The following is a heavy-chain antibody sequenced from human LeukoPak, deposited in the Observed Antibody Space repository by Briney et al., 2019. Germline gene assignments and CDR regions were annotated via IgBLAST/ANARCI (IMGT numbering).Heavy chain of an antibody. Sequence: ASVKVSCKPSGYTFTSNYIHWVRQAPGQGLEWMGMIYPRDGSTSYAQKFQGRVTVTRDTSTSTVHMELSGLRSEDTAVYYCARDQEGFDYWGQGTLVTVSS. CDR3: ARDQEGFDY. CDR2: IYPRDGST. V-gene: IGHV1-46*01. CDR1: GYTFTSNY. J-gene: IGHJ4*02.